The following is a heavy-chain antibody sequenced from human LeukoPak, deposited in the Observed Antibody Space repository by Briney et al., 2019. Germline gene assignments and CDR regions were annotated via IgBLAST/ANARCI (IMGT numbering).Heavy chain of an antibody. J-gene: IGHJ4*02. CDR1: GVSISSSYSY. D-gene: IGHD3/OR15-3a*01. Sequence: SETLSLTCTVSGVSISSSYSYWGWIRQPPGMGLEWIGSIYYTGNTYYNASLKSQVSISIDTSKNQFSVKLTSVTAADTAVYYCARQTGSGLFILPGGQGTLVTVSS. V-gene: IGHV4-39*01. CDR3: ARQTGSGLFILP. CDR2: IYYTGNT.